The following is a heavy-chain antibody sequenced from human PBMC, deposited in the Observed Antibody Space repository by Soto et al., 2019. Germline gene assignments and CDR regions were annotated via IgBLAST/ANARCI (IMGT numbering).Heavy chain of an antibody. CDR1: GGSFCGYY. V-gene: IGHV4-34*02. CDR2: INLSGST. Sequence: QVQLQQWGAGLLKPSETLSLTCGVYGGSFCGYYWSWIRQPQGKGLEWIGEINLSGSTNHNPALKSRVSMSVDTSKNQFSLKLSSVTAADTAVYYCARGRRSTGVADWGQGSLVTVSS. D-gene: IGHD4-17*01. CDR3: ARGRRSTGVAD. J-gene: IGHJ4*02.